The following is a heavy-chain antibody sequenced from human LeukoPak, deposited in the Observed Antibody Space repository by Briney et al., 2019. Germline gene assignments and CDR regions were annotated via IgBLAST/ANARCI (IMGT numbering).Heavy chain of an antibody. CDR3: ASWGTFPSPSEWVLLRGGYDSSAIPRDAFDI. V-gene: IGHV1-69*04. J-gene: IGHJ3*02. CDR1: GGTFSSYD. CDR2: IIPILGIA. D-gene: IGHD3-22*01. Sequence: SVKVSCKASGGTFSSYDISWVRQAPGQGLEWMGRIIPILGIANYAQKFQGRVTITADKSTSTAYMELSSLRSDDTAVYYSASWGTFPSPSEWVLLRGGYDSSAIPRDAFDIWGQGTMVTVSS.